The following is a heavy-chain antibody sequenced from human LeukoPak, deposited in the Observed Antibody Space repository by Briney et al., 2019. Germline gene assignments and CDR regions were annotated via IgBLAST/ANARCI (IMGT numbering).Heavy chain of an antibody. CDR1: RFTFSNYA. D-gene: IGHD5-18*01. Sequence: GGSLRLSCAASRFTFSNYAMSWVRRAPGKGLEWVSTISSSGGGTYYADSVKGRLTISRDNSKNTLYLQMNSLRAEDTAVYYYARGPVDTAIGVSIDCWGRGTLVTVSS. CDR3: ARGPVDTAIGVSIDC. V-gene: IGHV3-23*01. CDR2: ISSSGGGT. J-gene: IGHJ4*02.